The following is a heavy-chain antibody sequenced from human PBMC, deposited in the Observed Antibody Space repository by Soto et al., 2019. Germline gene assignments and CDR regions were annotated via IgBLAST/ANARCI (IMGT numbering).Heavy chain of an antibody. CDR3: VRDLDGSGSYYTGY. D-gene: IGHD3-10*01. J-gene: IGHJ4*02. Sequence: QVHLVQSGVEVKKPGASVKVSCKASGYNFINYGITWVRQAPGQVLEWMGWIRVHNGNTNYAQNLQGRGTMTTDTSTSTAYMELRSLRSDDTAVYYCVRDLDGSGSYYTGYWGPGTLVTVSS. CDR1: GYNFINYG. CDR2: IRVHNGNT. V-gene: IGHV1-18*01.